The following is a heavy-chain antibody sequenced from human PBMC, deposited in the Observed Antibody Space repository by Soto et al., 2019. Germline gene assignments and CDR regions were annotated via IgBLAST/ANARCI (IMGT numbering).Heavy chain of an antibody. J-gene: IGHJ4*02. Sequence: SETLSLTCTVSGGSISSYYWSWIRQPSGKGLEWIGRISTTETTNYNPSLKSRVSMSLDTSKSQVSLKLSSVTAADAAVYYCARGLLWFGQRPYLDSWGQGTLVTVSS. CDR2: ISTTETT. V-gene: IGHV4-4*07. D-gene: IGHD3-10*01. CDR3: ARGLLWFGQRPYLDS. CDR1: GGSISSYY.